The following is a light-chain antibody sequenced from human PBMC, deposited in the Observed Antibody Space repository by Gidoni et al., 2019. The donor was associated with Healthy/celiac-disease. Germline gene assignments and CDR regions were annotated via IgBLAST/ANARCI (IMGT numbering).Light chain of an antibody. CDR1: SSDVVGYNY. CDR2: EVR. Sequence: QSALTQPASVSGSPGQSITISCTGTSSDVVGYNYVSWDQQHPGKAPKLMLYEVRNRPSVVSNRFSGSKSGNTASLTISGRQAEDEADYYCSSDTISSTVVFGGGTKLTVL. V-gene: IGLV2-14*01. J-gene: IGLJ2*01. CDR3: SSDTISSTVV.